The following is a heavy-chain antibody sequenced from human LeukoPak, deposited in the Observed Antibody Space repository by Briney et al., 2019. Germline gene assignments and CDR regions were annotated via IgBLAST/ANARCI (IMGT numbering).Heavy chain of an antibody. V-gene: IGHV4-59*12. Sequence: SETLSLTCTVSGGSISSSYWSWIRQPAGKGLEWIGYIYYSGSTNYNPSLKSRVTLSVDTSKNQFSLKLSSVTAADTAVYYCARGPPPDFDYWGRGTLVTVSS. CDR1: GGSISSSY. CDR2: IYYSGST. J-gene: IGHJ4*02. CDR3: ARGPPPDFDY.